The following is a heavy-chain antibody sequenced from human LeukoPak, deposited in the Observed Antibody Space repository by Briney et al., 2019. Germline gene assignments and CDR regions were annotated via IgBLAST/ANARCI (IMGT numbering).Heavy chain of an antibody. CDR2: ISAYNGNT. CDR1: GYTFTSYG. CDR3: ARGRGSSSLYYYYMDV. D-gene: IGHD6-6*01. Sequence: ASVKVSCKASGYTFTSYGISWVRQAPGQGLEWMGWISAYNGNTNYAQKLQGRVTMTTDTSTSTAYMELSRLRSDDTAVYYCARGRGSSSLYYYYMDVWGKGTTVTVSS. J-gene: IGHJ6*03. V-gene: IGHV1-18*01.